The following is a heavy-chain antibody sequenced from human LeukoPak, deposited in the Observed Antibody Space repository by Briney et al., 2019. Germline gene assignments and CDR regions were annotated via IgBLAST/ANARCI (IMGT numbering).Heavy chain of an antibody. V-gene: IGHV1-69*05. Sequence: VASVKVSCKASGGTFSSYAISWVRQAPGQGLEWMGRIIPIFGTANYAQKFQGRVTITTDESTSTAYMELSSLRSEDTAVYYCARDVRVDVYWWLFHDYWGQGTLVTVSS. CDR2: IIPIFGTA. CDR3: ARDVRVDVYWWLFHDY. J-gene: IGHJ4*02. D-gene: IGHD3-22*01. CDR1: GGTFSSYA.